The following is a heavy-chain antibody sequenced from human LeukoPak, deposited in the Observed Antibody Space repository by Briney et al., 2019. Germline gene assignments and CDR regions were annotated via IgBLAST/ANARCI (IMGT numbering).Heavy chain of an antibody. CDR3: ARVGDIVVVPAAMDY. J-gene: IGHJ4*02. CDR2: IYYSGST. V-gene: IGHV4-39*07. CDR1: GGSISSSSYY. Sequence: SETLSLTCTVSGGSISSSSYYWGWIRQPPGKGLEWIGSIYYSGSTYYNPSLKSRVTISVDTSKNQFSLKLSSVTAADTAVYYCARVGDIVVVPAAMDYWGQGTLVTVSS. D-gene: IGHD2-2*01.